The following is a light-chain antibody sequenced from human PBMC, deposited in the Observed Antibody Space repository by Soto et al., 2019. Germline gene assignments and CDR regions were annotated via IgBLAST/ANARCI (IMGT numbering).Light chain of an antibody. CDR2: KAS. CDR1: QSISSW. V-gene: IGKV1-5*03. Sequence: DIQMTQSPSTLSASVGDRVTITCRASQSISSWLAWYQQKPGKAPKLLIYKASSLESGVPSRFSGSGSGTEFTLTISSLQPDDFATYSYQQYHSYWTFGQGTKVEIK. CDR3: QQYHSYWT. J-gene: IGKJ1*01.